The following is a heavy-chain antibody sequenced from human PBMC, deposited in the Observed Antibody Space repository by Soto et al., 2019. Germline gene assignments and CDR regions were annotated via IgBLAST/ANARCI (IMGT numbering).Heavy chain of an antibody. Sequence: GGSLRLSCAASGFTFRSYGMHWVRQAPCKGLDWVAVISYDGSNKYYADSVKGRFTISRDNSKNTLYLQMNSLRAEDTAVYYCAKPVRRGNYYYYYGMDVWGQGTTVTVSS. V-gene: IGHV3-30*18. CDR2: ISYDGSNK. J-gene: IGHJ6*02. CDR1: GFTFRSYG. CDR3: AKPVRRGNYYYYYGMDV. D-gene: IGHD3-16*01.